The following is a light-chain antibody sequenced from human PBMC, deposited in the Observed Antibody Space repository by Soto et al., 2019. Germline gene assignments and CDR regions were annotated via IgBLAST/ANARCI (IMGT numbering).Light chain of an antibody. CDR2: DAS. Sequence: DIQMTQSPSTLSASVGDRVTITCRASQGISTWLAWYQQRPGEAPKVLIYDASSLEGGVPSRFSGSGSETEFTLTISSLQPDDFATCYCQHYNSYPFTVGPGPKVDIK. CDR1: QGISTW. J-gene: IGKJ3*01. V-gene: IGKV1-5*01. CDR3: QHYNSYPFT.